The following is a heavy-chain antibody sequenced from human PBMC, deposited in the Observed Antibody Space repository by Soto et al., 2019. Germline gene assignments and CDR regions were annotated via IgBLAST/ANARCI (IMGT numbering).Heavy chain of an antibody. V-gene: IGHV4-39*01. CDR3: ARRRSSSWPLFDY. D-gene: IGHD6-13*01. CDR1: GGSISSSSYY. Sequence: SETLSLTCTVSGGSISSSSYYWGWIRQPPGKGLEWIGSIYYSGSTYYNPSLKSRVTISVDTSKNQFSLKLSSVTAADTAVYYCARRRSSSWPLFDYWGQGTLVTVSS. CDR2: IYYSGST. J-gene: IGHJ4*02.